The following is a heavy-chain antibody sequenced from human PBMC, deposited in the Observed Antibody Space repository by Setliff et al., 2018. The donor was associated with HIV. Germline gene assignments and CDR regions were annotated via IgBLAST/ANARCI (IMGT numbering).Heavy chain of an antibody. J-gene: IGHJ4*02. D-gene: IGHD3-9*01. Sequence: GASVKVSCKASGYTFTGYYMHWVRQAPGQGLEWMGWINPNSGGTNYAQRFQGRVTMTRDTSINTVYMELSSLTSDDTALYYCARQDIPTGYYLFDYWGQGTQVTVSS. CDR2: INPNSGGT. CDR3: ARQDIPTGYYLFDY. V-gene: IGHV1-2*02. CDR1: GYTFTGYY.